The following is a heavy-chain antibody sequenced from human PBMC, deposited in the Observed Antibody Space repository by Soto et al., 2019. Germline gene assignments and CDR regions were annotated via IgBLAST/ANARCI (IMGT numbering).Heavy chain of an antibody. CDR2: IYPGGST. D-gene: IGHD2-15*01. Sequence: ETLSLTCTVSGGSISSYYWSWIRQSAGQGLQWIGRIYPGGSTNYNPSLKSRVTMSADTSKNQFSLRLTSVTAADTAVYYCARANVGPPGGGSWIMPFDFWGQGTLVT. J-gene: IGHJ4*02. V-gene: IGHV4-4*07. CDR3: ARANVGPPGGGSWIMPFDF. CDR1: GGSISSYY.